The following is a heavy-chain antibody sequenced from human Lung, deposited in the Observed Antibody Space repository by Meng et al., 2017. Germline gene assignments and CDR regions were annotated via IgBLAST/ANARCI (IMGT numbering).Heavy chain of an antibody. CDR2: INHSGST. V-gene: IGHV4-34*01. CDR1: GGSFSDYY. Sequence: QVQLQQWGAGLLKPSETLSLTFVVPGGSFSDYYWSWIRQPPGKGLEWIGEINHSGSTNYNPSLESRATISVDTSQNNLSLKLSSVTAADSAVYYCARGPTTMAHDFDYWGQGTLVTVSS. D-gene: IGHD4-11*01. J-gene: IGHJ4*02. CDR3: ARGPTTMAHDFDY.